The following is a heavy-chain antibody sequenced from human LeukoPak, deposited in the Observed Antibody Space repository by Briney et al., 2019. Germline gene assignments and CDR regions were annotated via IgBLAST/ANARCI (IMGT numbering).Heavy chain of an antibody. Sequence: GGSLRLSCVGSGFIFSSFAMSWVRQAPGKGLEWVSTISGGGGYTYFADSVKGRFTVSRDDSKSMRFLQMNSLRPEDTALYLCAKRITMSAGYYLDSWGRGTLVTVSS. V-gene: IGHV3-23*01. J-gene: IGHJ4*02. CDR3: AKRITMSAGYYLDS. CDR1: GFIFSSFA. CDR2: ISGGGGYT. D-gene: IGHD2-15*01.